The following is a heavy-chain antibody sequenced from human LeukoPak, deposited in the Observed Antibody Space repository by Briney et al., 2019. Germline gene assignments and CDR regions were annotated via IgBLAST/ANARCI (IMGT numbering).Heavy chain of an antibody. V-gene: IGHV3-30*02. CDR2: IQYDGSNK. D-gene: IGHD4/OR15-4a*01. CDR1: GHTFSRYG. CDR3: AYELGD. Sequence: GGSLRLSXAVSGHTFSRYGMHWVSQAPGKGLVWVSFIQYDGSNKYYADSVKGRFTISRDNSKNTLYLQMNSLRAEDTAVYYCAYELGDWGQGTLVTVSS. J-gene: IGHJ4*02.